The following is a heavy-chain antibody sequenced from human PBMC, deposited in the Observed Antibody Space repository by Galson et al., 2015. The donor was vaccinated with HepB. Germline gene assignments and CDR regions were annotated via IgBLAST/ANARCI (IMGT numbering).Heavy chain of an antibody. CDR3: AKASLVFWSGYHDAFDI. Sequence: SLRLSCAASGFTFDGYAMHWVRQAPGKGLEWVSGISWNSGSIGYADSVKGRFTISRDNAKNSLYLQMNSLRAEDTALYYCAKASLVFWSGYHDAFDIWGQGTMVTVSS. J-gene: IGHJ3*02. V-gene: IGHV3-9*01. CDR1: GFTFDGYA. D-gene: IGHD3-3*01. CDR2: ISWNSGSI.